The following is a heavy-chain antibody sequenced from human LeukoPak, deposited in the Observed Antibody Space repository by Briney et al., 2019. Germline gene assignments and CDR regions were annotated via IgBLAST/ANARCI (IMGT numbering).Heavy chain of an antibody. V-gene: IGHV3-53*01. CDR2: IYSCGST. J-gene: IGHJ6*03. CDR1: GFSVSSNY. Sequence: GGSVTLSCAASGFSVSSNYMSWVRQAPGKGLEWVSGIYSCGSTNYPDSVKGRFTISRDNSKSKLYLKMTSLRAEDTAVYYCARQVIAVAGTYSYYSYVGVWGKGTTVTVSS. CDR3: ARQVIAVAGTYSYYSYVGV. D-gene: IGHD6-19*01.